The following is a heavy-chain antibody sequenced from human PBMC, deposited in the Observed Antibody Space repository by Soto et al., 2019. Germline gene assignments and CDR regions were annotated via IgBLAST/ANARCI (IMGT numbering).Heavy chain of an antibody. J-gene: IGHJ4*02. CDR3: ALPYYDILTGHYRHFVY. V-gene: IGHV2-5*01. D-gene: IGHD3-9*01. CDR2: IYWNDDK. Sequence: QITLNEAGPTLLKPTQNLTLTCTFSGFLLSTSGVGLGWICQHPGKALEWLALIYWNDDKRYSPSLKSRLTITEDTSKNQVVLTMNNMDPVDTSTYYCALPYYDILTGHYRHFVYWGQGTLVTVSS. CDR1: GFLLSTSGVG.